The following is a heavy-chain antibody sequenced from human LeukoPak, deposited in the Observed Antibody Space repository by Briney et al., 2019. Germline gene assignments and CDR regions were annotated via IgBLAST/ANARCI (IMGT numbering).Heavy chain of an antibody. CDR2: ISYDGSNK. CDR3: AKVLGRIAVAGTIGALDY. CDR1: GFTFSSYA. D-gene: IGHD6-19*01. Sequence: QPGGSLRLSCAASGFTFSSYAMHWVRQAPGKGLEWVAVISYDGSNKYYADSVKGRFTISRDNSKNTLYLQMNSLRAEDTAVYYCAKVLGRIAVAGTIGALDYWGQGTLVTVSS. V-gene: IGHV3-30-3*01. J-gene: IGHJ4*02.